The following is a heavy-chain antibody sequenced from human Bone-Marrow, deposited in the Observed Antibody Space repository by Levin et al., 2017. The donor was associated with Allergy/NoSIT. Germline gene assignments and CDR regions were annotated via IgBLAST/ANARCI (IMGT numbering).Heavy chain of an antibody. J-gene: IGHJ5*02. V-gene: IGHV4-34*01. D-gene: IGHD3-10*01. Sequence: LQTLSLTCAVYGGSFSGYYWSWIRQPPGKGLEWIGEINHSGSTNYNPSLKSRVTISVDTSKNQFSLKLSSVTAADTAVYYCARIVVLLWFGGKWRAWFDPWGQGTLVTVSS. CDR2: INHSGST. CDR1: GGSFSGYY. CDR3: ARIVVLLWFGGKWRAWFDP.